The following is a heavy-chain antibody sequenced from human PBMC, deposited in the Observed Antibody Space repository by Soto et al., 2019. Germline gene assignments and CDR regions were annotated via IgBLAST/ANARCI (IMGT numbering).Heavy chain of an antibody. CDR2: ISYDGSNK. CDR3: ARDPGSSHFDY. Sequence: GGSLRLSCAASEFNFNRYGMHWVRQAPGKGLEWVALISYDGSNKYYADSVKGRFTISRDNSKNTIYLQMNSLRADDTAVYYCARDPGSSHFDYWGQGALVTVSS. CDR1: EFNFNRYG. J-gene: IGHJ4*02. D-gene: IGHD6-19*01. V-gene: IGHV3-30*19.